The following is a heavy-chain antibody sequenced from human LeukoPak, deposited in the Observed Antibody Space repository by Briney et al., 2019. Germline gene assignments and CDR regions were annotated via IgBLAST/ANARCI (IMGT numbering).Heavy chain of an antibody. J-gene: IGHJ4*02. Sequence: GGSLRLPCAVSGFTFTSYAMSWVRQAPGKGLEWVSTISGSGGTTYYADSVKGRFTISRDNSKNTLYLQMNSLRAEDTALYYCAKSYCGGDCYRSRFDYWGQGTLVTVS. CDR3: AKSYCGGDCYRSRFDY. CDR2: ISGSGGTT. D-gene: IGHD2-21*02. V-gene: IGHV3-23*01. CDR1: GFTFTSYA.